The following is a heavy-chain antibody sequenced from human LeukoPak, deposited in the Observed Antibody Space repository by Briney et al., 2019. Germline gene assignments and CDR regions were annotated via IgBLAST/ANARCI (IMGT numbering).Heavy chain of an antibody. V-gene: IGHV4-38-2*01. CDR2: IYHSGST. D-gene: IGHD3-3*01. CDR3: ARGGDFCSGPPPGY. CDR1: GYSISSGYY. Sequence: SETLSLTCAVSGYSISSGYYWGWSRQPPGKGLEWIGSIYHSGSTYYNPSLKSRVTISVDTSKNQFTLKLSSVTAADTAVYYSARGGDFCSGPPPGYWGQGTLVTVSS. J-gene: IGHJ4*02.